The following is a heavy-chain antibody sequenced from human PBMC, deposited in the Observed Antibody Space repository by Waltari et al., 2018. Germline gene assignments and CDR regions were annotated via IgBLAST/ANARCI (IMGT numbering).Heavy chain of an antibody. Sequence: VQLVESGGGLIKPGGSLSLSCAASGFTARKNYINRVRQVPGKGLEWVSVIYSGGDTYYADSVKGRFTISRDNSKNTLYLQMNNLRVEDTAVYYCARDDWAALALRYWGQGTLVTVSS. J-gene: IGHJ4*02. CDR2: IYSGGDT. CDR1: GFTARKNY. CDR3: ARDDWAALALRY. V-gene: IGHV3-53*01. D-gene: IGHD5-18*01.